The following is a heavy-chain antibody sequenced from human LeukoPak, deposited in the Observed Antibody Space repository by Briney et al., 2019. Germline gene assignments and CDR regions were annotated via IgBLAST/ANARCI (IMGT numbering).Heavy chain of an antibody. CDR2: IYYSGST. J-gene: IGHJ4*02. V-gene: IGHV4-61*01. D-gene: IGHD1/OR15-1a*01. CDR1: VGSVSRGSVY. Sequence: SETLSHTCTVSVGSVSRGSVYSTWIRQPPGKGLEWIGHIYYSGSTNYSHTLKSRVTISVNTFKNQFSLELKSVTAAVTAVYYCAREGSRTPFDFWGQGTLVTVSS. CDR3: AREGSRTPFDF.